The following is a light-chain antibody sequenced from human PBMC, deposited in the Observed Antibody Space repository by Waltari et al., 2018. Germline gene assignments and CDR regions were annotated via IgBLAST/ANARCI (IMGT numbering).Light chain of an antibody. V-gene: IGKV2-30*02. CDR2: KVS. Sequence: DIVMTQSPLSLPVTPGQPASMTCRSSQSLLQSSGNTYLSWFLQKQGQPPRRLIYKVSIRDSGVPDRFSGSGAGTAVTLKISRVEAEDVGVYYCMQGSYFPYSFGQGTKVEIK. CDR3: MQGSYFPYS. CDR1: QSLLQSSGNTY. J-gene: IGKJ2*03.